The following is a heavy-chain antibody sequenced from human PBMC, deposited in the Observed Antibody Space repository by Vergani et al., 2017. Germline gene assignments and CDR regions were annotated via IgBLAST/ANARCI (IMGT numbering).Heavy chain of an antibody. CDR3: ARARARYYFDY. CDR2: IYTSGST. J-gene: IGHJ4*02. Sequence: QVQLQESGPGLVKPSQTLSLPCTVSGGSISSGSYYWSWIRQPAGKGLEWIGRIYTSGSTNYNPSLKSRVPMSVDTSKNQFSLKLSSVTAADTAVYYCARARARYYFDYWGQGTLVTVSS. V-gene: IGHV4-61*02. D-gene: IGHD3-10*01. CDR1: GGSISSGSYY.